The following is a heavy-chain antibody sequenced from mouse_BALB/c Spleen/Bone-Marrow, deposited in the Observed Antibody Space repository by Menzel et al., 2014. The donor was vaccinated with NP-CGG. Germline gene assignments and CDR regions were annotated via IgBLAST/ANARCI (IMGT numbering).Heavy chain of an antibody. CDR3: TTPARNNFDY. D-gene: IGHD5-1-1*01. CDR1: GYTFSNYW. V-gene: IGHV1-5*01. CDR2: IHPGNSDT. Sequence: EVQLQQSGTVLARPGAVVKMSCKASGYTFSNYWMHWIKQRPGQGLEWIGTIHPGNSDTTYNQKFKGRAKLTAVTSTSTAYMELSSLTNEDSAVYYCTTPARNNFDYWGQGTTLTVSS. J-gene: IGHJ2*01.